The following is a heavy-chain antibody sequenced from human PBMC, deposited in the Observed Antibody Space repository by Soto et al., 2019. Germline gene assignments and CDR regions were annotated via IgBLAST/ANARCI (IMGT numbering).Heavy chain of an antibody. Sequence: QVQLVQSGAEVKKPGASVKVSCKASGYTFTNYGISWVRQAPGQGLEWMEWISAYNGNTNYAQKLQGRVTMTTDTSTSTAYMELRSLTSDDTAVYYCASVAGSYITGEGAFDIWGQGTMVTVSS. V-gene: IGHV1-18*04. J-gene: IGHJ3*02. CDR3: ASVAGSYITGEGAFDI. CDR2: ISAYNGNT. CDR1: GYTFTNYG. D-gene: IGHD1-26*01.